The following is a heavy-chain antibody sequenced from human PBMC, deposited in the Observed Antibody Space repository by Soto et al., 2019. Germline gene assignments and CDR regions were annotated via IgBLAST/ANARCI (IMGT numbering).Heavy chain of an antibody. CDR2: IYYSGST. D-gene: IGHD6-13*01. V-gene: IGHV4-59*01. CDR1: GGSISSYY. Sequence: SETLSLTCTVSGGSISSYYWSWIRQPPGKGLEWIGYIYYSGSTNYNPSLKSRVTISVGTSKNQFSLKLSSVTAGDTAVYYCAGGHSSEAGGFRFAPGGQGTLVPVSS. J-gene: IGHJ5*02. CDR3: AGGHSSEAGGFRFAP.